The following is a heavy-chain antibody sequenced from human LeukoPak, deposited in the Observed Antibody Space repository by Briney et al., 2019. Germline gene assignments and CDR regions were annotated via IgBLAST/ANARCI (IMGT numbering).Heavy chain of an antibody. CDR2: VSSNGAKT. D-gene: IGHD2-15*01. Sequence: GGSLRLSCAASGFTFSSYAITWVRQAPGKGLEWVSAVSSNGAKTYYADSVKGRFTISRDNYKNMVFLQMNSLRAEDTAVYYCAAGYCSGGSCYPYYYYGMGVWGQGTTVTVSS. V-gene: IGHV3-23*01. J-gene: IGHJ6*02. CDR1: GFTFSSYA. CDR3: AAGYCSGGSCYPYYYYGMGV.